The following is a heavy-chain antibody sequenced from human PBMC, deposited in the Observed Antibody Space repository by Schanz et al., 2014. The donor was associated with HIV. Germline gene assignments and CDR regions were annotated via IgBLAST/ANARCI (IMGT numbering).Heavy chain of an antibody. V-gene: IGHV3-33*01. Sequence: VQLVESGGGVVQPGRSLRLSCAASGFTFSRHGMHWVRQAPGKGLEWVAVIWYDGTKKYYADSVKGRFTISRDNANDSLFLQMNSLRAEDTAVYYCARDYSSGRGWFDPWGQGTLITVSS. CDR2: IWYDGTKK. J-gene: IGHJ5*02. D-gene: IGHD3-22*01. CDR3: ARDYSSGRGWFDP. CDR1: GFTFSRHG.